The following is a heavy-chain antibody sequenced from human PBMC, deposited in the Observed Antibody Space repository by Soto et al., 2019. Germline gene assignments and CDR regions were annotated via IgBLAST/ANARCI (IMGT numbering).Heavy chain of an antibody. CDR2: ISAYNGNT. D-gene: IGHD2-15*01. CDR3: ARLAGPKKRGCSGGSCLPRVFQH. V-gene: IGHV1-18*01. J-gene: IGHJ1*01. Sequence: GASVKVSCKASGYTFTSYGISWVRQAPGQGLEWMGWISAYNGNTNYAQKLQGRVTMTTDTSTSTAYMELRSLRSDDTAVYYCARLAGPKKRGCSGGSCLPRVFQHWGQGTLVTVSS. CDR1: GYTFTSYG.